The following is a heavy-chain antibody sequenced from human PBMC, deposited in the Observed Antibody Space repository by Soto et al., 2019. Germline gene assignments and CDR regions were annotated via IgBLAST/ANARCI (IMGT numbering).Heavy chain of an antibody. V-gene: IGHV3-11*06. J-gene: IGHJ5*02. CDR1: GFTFGDSY. Sequence: SGGPLRLSCAGSGFTFGDSYMSWIRQAPGKGLEWLSYISPGSRYPAYADSVKGRFTISRDNAKRSLYLQMMSLTAEDTAIYYCVRGGGGGLFDPWGQGTMVTVSS. CDR2: ISPGSRYP. D-gene: IGHD2-15*01. CDR3: VRGGGGGLFDP.